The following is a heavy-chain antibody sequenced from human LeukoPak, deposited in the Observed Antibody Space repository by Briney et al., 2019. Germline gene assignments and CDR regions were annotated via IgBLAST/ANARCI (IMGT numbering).Heavy chain of an antibody. V-gene: IGHV4-59*04. CDR3: ARLINGWPYYFDF. CDR2: IYFSGST. D-gene: IGHD6-19*01. J-gene: IGHJ4*02. CDR1: GGSISSYY. Sequence: PSETLSLTCTVSGGSISSYYWGWFRQPPGKGLEWIGNIYFSGSTYYNPSLKSRLTISVDTSKNQFSLKLSSVTAADAAVYYCARLINGWPYYFDFWGQGTLVTVSS.